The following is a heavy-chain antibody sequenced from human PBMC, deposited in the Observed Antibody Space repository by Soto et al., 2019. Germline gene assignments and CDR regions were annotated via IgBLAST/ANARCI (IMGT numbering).Heavy chain of an antibody. V-gene: IGHV3-7*01. Sequence: EVQMVASGGGVVQPGGSLRLSCAASGFTFSDQWMSWVRQAPGKGLEWVANINPDGSAKSYVDSVEGRFTISRDNAKNSLYLQMNTLRVEDTAVYYCSRGPFWGQGTLVTVSS. J-gene: IGHJ4*02. D-gene: IGHD3-3*02. CDR3: SRGPF. CDR2: INPDGSAK. CDR1: GFTFSDQW.